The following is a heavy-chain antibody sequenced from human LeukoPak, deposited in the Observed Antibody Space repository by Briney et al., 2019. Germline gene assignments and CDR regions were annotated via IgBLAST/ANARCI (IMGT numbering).Heavy chain of an antibody. Sequence: GGSLRLSCAASGFTFSSNWMHWVRQVPGKGLVWVSRINRDGSRTDYADSVKGRFTISRDNAKNTLYLQMNSLRAEDTAVYYCASEGGDYGDPWGQGTLVTISS. CDR1: GFTFSSNW. D-gene: IGHD4/OR15-4a*01. V-gene: IGHV3-74*01. CDR3: ASEGGDYGDP. CDR2: INRDGSRT. J-gene: IGHJ5*02.